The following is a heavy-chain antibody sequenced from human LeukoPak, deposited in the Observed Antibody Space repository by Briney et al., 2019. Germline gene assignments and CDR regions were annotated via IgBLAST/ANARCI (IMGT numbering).Heavy chain of an antibody. V-gene: IGHV3-48*02. Sequence: PGGSLRLSCVVSGFTFSSYAMSWVRQAPGKGLEWVSYISTSSNTIHYADSVKGRFTISRDNAKNSLYLQMSSLRDEDTAVYYCARDRGTSGYLPWGQGTLVTVSS. D-gene: IGHD3-22*01. CDR1: GFTFSSYA. J-gene: IGHJ5*02. CDR2: ISTSSNTI. CDR3: ARDRGTSGYLP.